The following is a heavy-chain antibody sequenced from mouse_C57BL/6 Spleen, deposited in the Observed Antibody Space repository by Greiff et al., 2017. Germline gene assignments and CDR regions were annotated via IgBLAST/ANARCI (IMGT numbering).Heavy chain of an antibody. CDR1: GFNIKDDY. V-gene: IGHV14-4*01. CDR2: IDPENGDT. D-gene: IGHD1-1*01. CDR3: TTGRTTVVARGYFGY. J-gene: IGHJ2*01. Sequence: EVQLQQSGAELVRPGASVKLSCTASGFNIKDDYMHWVKQRPEQGLEWIGWIDPENGDTEYASKFQGKATITADTSSNTAYLQLSSLTSEDTAVYYCTTGRTTVVARGYFGYWGQGTTLTVSS.